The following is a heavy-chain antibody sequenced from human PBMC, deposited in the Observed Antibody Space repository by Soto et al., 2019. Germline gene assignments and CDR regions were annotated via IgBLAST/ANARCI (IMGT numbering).Heavy chain of an antibody. D-gene: IGHD3-16*02. J-gene: IGHJ4*02. CDR1: GDSISNCGYS. V-gene: IGHV4-30-2*05. CDR2: TDSSGST. CDR3: ASRYRY. Sequence: SETLPHTCPVSGDSISNCGYSWSWIRQPPGMVLEWIGYTDSSGSTYYNPSLKSRLTMSVDMSKNQFSLRLTSVTAADTAVYYDASRYRYWGQGLLDIVSS.